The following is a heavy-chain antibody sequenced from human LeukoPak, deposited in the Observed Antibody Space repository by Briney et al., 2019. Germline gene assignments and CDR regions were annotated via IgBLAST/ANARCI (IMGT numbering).Heavy chain of an antibody. J-gene: IGHJ4*02. CDR3: ARGHRYGEDY. CDR2: ISHDGSKK. Sequence: GGSLRLSGAASGFTFCSYGIHWVRQAPGKGLEGVALISHDGSKKYYADSVKGRFTISRDNTTNTLDLQMNSLRAEDTAVYYCARGHRYGEDYWGQGTLVTVSS. CDR1: GFTFCSYG. D-gene: IGHD2-15*01. V-gene: IGHV3-30*03.